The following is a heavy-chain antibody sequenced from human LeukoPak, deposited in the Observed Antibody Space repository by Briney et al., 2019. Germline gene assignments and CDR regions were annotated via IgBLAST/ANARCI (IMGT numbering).Heavy chain of an antibody. J-gene: IGHJ6*02. V-gene: IGHV3-33*01. CDR3: ARARRMTCSGGPCYTDDDYSYGLDV. CDR2: IWFDGSNK. Sequence: TGGSLRLSCAASGFTFGTYGMHWVRQAPGKGLEWVAVIWFDGSNKYYVDSVKGRFTISRDNSKNTLYLQMNTLRAEDTAVYYCARARRMTCSGGPCYTDDDYSYGLDVWGQGTTVSVSS. CDR1: GFTFGTYG. D-gene: IGHD2-15*01.